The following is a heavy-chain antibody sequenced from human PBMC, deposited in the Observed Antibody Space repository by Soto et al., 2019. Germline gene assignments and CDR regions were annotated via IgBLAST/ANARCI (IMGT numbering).Heavy chain of an antibody. CDR1: GFTVSSNY. Sequence: EVQLVESGRGLIQPGGSLRLSCAASGFTVSSNYMSWVRQAPGKGLEWVSVIYSGGSTYYADSVKGRFTISRDNSKNTRYLQMNSLRAEDTAVYYCARDPLEDGYNFFDYWGQGTLVTVSS. J-gene: IGHJ4*02. CDR3: ARDPLEDGYNFFDY. CDR2: IYSGGST. D-gene: IGHD5-12*01. V-gene: IGHV3-53*01.